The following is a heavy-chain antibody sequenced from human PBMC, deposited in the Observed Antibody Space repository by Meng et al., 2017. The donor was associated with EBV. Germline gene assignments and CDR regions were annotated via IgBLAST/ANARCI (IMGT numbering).Heavy chain of an antibody. CDR2: ISYDGSNK. CDR1: GFTFSSYA. Sequence: GRLVVSVGGVVPPGRSLRISCAASGFTFSSYAMHWVRQASGKGLEWVAVISYDGSNKYYADSVKGRFTISRDNSKNTLYLQMNSLRAEDTAVYYCARDPDSSGWYYFDYWGQGTLVTVSS. V-gene: IGHV3-30-3*01. CDR3: ARDPDSSGWYYFDY. D-gene: IGHD6-19*01. J-gene: IGHJ4*02.